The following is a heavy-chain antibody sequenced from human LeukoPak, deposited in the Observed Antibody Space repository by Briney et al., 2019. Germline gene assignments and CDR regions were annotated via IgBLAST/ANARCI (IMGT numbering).Heavy chain of an antibody. D-gene: IGHD3-9*01. J-gene: IGHJ4*02. V-gene: IGHV3-30*02. CDR1: GFTFSSYG. CDR3: AKMRTYDILTGPFDY. CDR2: IRYDGSNK. Sequence: GGSLRLSCAASGFTFSSYGMHWVRQAPGKGLEWVAFIRYDGSNKYYADSVKGRFTISRDNSKNTLYLQMNSLRAEDTAVYYCAKMRTYDILTGPFDYWGQGTLVTVSS.